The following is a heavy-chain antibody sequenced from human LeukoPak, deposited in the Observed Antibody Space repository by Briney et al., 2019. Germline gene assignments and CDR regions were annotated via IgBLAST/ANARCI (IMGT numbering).Heavy chain of an antibody. CDR1: GFTFDDYT. D-gene: IGHD2-21*02. CDR2: ISWDGVST. V-gene: IGHV3-43*01. Sequence: GGSLRLSCAASGFTFDDYTMHWVRQAPGKGLEWVSLISWDGVSTYYADSVKGRFTISRDNSKNSLYLQMNSLRTEDTALYYCAKDNRRTTYCGGDCFFDYWAREPWSPSPQ. J-gene: IGHJ4*02. CDR3: AKDNRRTTYCGGDCFFDY.